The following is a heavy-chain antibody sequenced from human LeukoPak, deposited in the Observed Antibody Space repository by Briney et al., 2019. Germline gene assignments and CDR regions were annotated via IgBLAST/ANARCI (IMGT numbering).Heavy chain of an antibody. Sequence: GESLKISCKGSGYSFTSYWIGWVRQMPGKGLEWIGIIYPGDSDTRYSPSFQGQVTISADKSISTAYLQWSSLKASDTAMYYCARTYDFWSGYYVWFDPWGQGTLVTVSS. V-gene: IGHV5-51*01. CDR3: ARTYDFWSGYYVWFDP. CDR1: GYSFTSYW. D-gene: IGHD3-3*01. J-gene: IGHJ5*02. CDR2: IYPGDSDT.